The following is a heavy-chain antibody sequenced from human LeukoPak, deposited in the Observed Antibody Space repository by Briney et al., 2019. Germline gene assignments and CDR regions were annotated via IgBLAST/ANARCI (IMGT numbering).Heavy chain of an antibody. CDR2: MYSNSRTT. V-gene: IGHV1-8*01. D-gene: IGHD5-12*01. J-gene: IGHJ5*02. CDR3: ARGGYSGYDFEGVELGA. Sequence: ASVKVSCKASGYTFTNYDINWVRQAPGEGPEWMGWMYSNSRTTGYAQMFQGRVATTRNTAINTAYMELGSLKSEDTAVYYCARGGYSGYDFEGVELGAWGQGVLVTVAS. CDR1: GYTFTNYD.